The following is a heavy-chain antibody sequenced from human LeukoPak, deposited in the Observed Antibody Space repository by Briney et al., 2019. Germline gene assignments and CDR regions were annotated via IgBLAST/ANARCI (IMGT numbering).Heavy chain of an antibody. CDR2: IYGDGST. V-gene: IGHV3-53*01. Sequence: GGSLRLSCAASGFTVSSNYMNWVRQAPGKGLEWVSVIYGDGSTYYADSVKGRFTISRDNSKNTLYLQMNSLRAEDTAVYYCARDRGIATNWFDPWGQGTLVTVSS. CDR1: GFTVSSNY. D-gene: IGHD6-13*01. J-gene: IGHJ5*02. CDR3: ARDRGIATNWFDP.